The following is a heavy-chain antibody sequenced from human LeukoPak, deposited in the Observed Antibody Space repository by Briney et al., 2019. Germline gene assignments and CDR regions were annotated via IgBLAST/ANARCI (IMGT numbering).Heavy chain of an antibody. CDR2: IYPGDSDT. Sequence: GESLKISCKGSGYSFTGYWIGWVRQMPGKGLEWMGIIYPGDSDTRYSPSFQGQVTISADKSISTAYLQWSSLKASDTAMYYCARPAAYGDYSPHFDYWGQGTLVTVSS. J-gene: IGHJ4*02. D-gene: IGHD4-17*01. V-gene: IGHV5-51*01. CDR3: ARPAAYGDYSPHFDY. CDR1: GYSFTGYW.